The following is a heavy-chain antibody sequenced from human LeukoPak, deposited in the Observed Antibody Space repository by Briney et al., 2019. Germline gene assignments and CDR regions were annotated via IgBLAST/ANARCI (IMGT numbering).Heavy chain of an antibody. Sequence: ASVKVSCKASGYTFTSYGISWVRQAPGQGLEWMGWISAYNGNTNYAQKLQGRVTVTTDTSTSTAYMELRSLRAEDTAVYYCARGDYDILTARRDDAFDIWGQGTMVTVSS. V-gene: IGHV1-18*01. J-gene: IGHJ3*02. D-gene: IGHD3-9*01. CDR1: GYTFTSYG. CDR2: ISAYNGNT. CDR3: ARGDYDILTARRDDAFDI.